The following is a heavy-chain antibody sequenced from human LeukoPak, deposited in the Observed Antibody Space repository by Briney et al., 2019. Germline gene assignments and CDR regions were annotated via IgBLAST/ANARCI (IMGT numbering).Heavy chain of an antibody. D-gene: IGHD1-26*01. V-gene: IGHV1-3*04. Sequence: ASVKVSCKASGYTFTSYAIHWVRQAPGQRLEWLGWINTGNGDTRYSQTFQGRVTITSDTSASTAYMELSSLRSEDTAVYYCARDLGSASLHYWGQGTLVTVSS. CDR1: GYTFTSYA. CDR2: INTGNGDT. CDR3: ARDLGSASLHY. J-gene: IGHJ4*02.